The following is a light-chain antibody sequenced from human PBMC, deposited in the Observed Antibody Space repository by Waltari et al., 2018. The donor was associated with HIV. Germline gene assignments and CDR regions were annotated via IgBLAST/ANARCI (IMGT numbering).Light chain of an antibody. Sequence: DIQMTQSPSSLSASVGDRVTITCRASQSMSTYLNWYQQKPGKAPKVLIYAASSLQSGVPSRFSGSGSGTDFTLTISSLQPEDFATYYCQQSYITPLTFGGGTKVEIK. CDR3: QQSYITPLT. CDR1: QSMSTY. CDR2: AAS. J-gene: IGKJ4*01. V-gene: IGKV1-39*01.